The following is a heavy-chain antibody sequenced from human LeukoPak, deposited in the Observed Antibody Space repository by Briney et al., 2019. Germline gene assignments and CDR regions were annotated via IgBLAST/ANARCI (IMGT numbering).Heavy chain of an antibody. CDR1: GGSISGYY. CDR2: ISYSGST. Sequence: SETLSLTCTVSGGSISGYYWSWIRQAPGKGLECIGYISYSGSTYYNTSLKSRLTISVDTSKNQFSLKLNSVTAADTAVYYCARTNPDILTGYYRPSYFDYWGQGTLVTVSS. CDR3: ARTNPDILTGYYRPSYFDY. J-gene: IGHJ4*02. D-gene: IGHD3-9*01. V-gene: IGHV4-59*08.